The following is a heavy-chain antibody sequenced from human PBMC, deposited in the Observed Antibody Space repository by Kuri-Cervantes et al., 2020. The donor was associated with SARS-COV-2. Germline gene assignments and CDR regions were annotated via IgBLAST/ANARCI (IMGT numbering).Heavy chain of an antibody. CDR3: VVGFFSSRKWDY. J-gene: IGHJ4*02. CDR1: ETTFPNYD. D-gene: IGHD2-15*01. Sequence: SVKVSCKAPETTFPNYDINWVRQATGQGLEWMGMVKTNSGNTLYAQFFQGRVTMTRDTSTSTVYMELSSLTSEDTAVYFCVVGFFSSRKWDYWGQGTLVTVSS. CDR2: VKTNSGNT. V-gene: IGHV1-8*01.